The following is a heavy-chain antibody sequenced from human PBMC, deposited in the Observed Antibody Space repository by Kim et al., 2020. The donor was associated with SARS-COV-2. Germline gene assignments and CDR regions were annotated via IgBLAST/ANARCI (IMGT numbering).Heavy chain of an antibody. V-gene: IGHV1-69*13. CDR3: ARKAAHITMVRGVIINGDWFDP. CDR1: GGTFSSYA. D-gene: IGHD3-10*01. Sequence: SVKVSCKASGGTFSSYAISWVRQAPGQGLEWMGGIIPIFGTANYAQKFQGRVTITADESTSTAYMELSSLRSEDTAVYYCARKAAHITMVRGVIINGDWFDPWGQGTLVTVSS. CDR2: IIPIFGTA. J-gene: IGHJ5*02.